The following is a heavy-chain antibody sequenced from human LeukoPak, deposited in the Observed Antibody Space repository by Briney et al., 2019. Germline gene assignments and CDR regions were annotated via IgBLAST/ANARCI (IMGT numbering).Heavy chain of an antibody. CDR1: GGSITSYY. V-gene: IGHV4-39*01. J-gene: IGHJ6*03. CDR2: ISYSGTT. CDR3: ARHQTGGHSYMDV. D-gene: IGHD7-27*01. Sequence: PSETLSLTCAVSGGSITSYYWSWIRQPPGKGPEWIGSISYSGTTYDNPSLKSRITMSVDPSNSLFSLTLTSVTAADTAVYYCARHQTGGHSYMDVWGKGTTVTVSS.